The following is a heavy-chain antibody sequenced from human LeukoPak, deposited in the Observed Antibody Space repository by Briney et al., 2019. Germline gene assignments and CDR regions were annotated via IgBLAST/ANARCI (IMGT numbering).Heavy chain of an antibody. D-gene: IGHD4-17*01. CDR1: GGSFSGYY. V-gene: IGHV4-34*01. J-gene: IGHJ4*02. CDR2: INHSGST. CDR3: ARGRIRLREPRGSNRYFDY. Sequence: PSETLSLTCAVYGGSFSGYYWSRIRQPPGKGLEWIGEINHSGSTNYNPSLKSRVTISVDTSKNQFSLKLSSVTAADTAVYYCARGRIRLREPRGSNRYFDYWGQGTLVTVSS.